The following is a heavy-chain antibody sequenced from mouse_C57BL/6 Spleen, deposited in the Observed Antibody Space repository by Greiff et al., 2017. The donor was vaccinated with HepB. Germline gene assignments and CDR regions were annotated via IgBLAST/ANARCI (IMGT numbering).Heavy chain of an antibody. J-gene: IGHJ4*01. Sequence: QQSCKASGYTFTSYWMHWVKQRPGRGLEWLGRIDPNSGGTKYNEKFKSKATLTVDKPSSTAYMQLSSLTSEDSAVYYCAREGYGRVYYAMDYWGQGTSVTVSS. CDR3: AREGYGRVYYAMDY. CDR1: GYTFTSYW. V-gene: IGHV1-72*01. CDR2: IDPNSGGT. D-gene: IGHD2-2*01.